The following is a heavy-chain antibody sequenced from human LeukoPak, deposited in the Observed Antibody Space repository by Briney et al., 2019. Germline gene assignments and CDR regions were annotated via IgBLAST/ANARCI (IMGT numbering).Heavy chain of an antibody. Sequence: GGSLRLSCAASGFTFSSYAMHWVRQAPGKGLEWVAVISYDGSNKYYADSVKGRFTISRDNSKNTLYLQMNSLRAEDTAVYYCARDPSGGDCYFDYWGQGTLVTVSS. CDR3: ARDPSGGDCYFDY. J-gene: IGHJ4*02. D-gene: IGHD2-21*02. CDR1: GFTFSSYA. CDR2: ISYDGSNK. V-gene: IGHV3-30-3*01.